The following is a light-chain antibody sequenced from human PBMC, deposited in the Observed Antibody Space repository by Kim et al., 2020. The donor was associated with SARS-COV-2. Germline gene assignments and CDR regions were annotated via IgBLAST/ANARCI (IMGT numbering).Light chain of an antibody. V-gene: IGKV1-27*01. Sequence: DIQMTQSPSSLSASVGDRVTITCRASQGIGNFLAWYQQKPGKVPKVLIFAASTLQSGVPSRFSGSGSGTDFTLTISGLQPEDVAIYYCLKYSGAPYTFGQGTKVDIK. CDR1: QGIGNF. CDR3: LKYSGAPYT. J-gene: IGKJ2*01. CDR2: AAS.